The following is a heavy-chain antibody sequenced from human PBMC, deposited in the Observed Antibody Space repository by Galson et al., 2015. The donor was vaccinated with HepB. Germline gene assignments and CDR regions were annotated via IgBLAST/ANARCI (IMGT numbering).Heavy chain of an antibody. CDR1: GFTFSSYA. Sequence: SLRLSCAAPGFTFSSYAMHWVRQAPGKGLEWVAVISYDGSNKYYADSVKGRFTISRDNSKNTLYLQMNSLRAEDTAVYYCAKEVDTAMVTGYYYYMDVWGKGTTVTVSS. D-gene: IGHD5-18*01. CDR3: AKEVDTAMVTGYYYYMDV. CDR2: ISYDGSNK. J-gene: IGHJ6*03. V-gene: IGHV3-30*04.